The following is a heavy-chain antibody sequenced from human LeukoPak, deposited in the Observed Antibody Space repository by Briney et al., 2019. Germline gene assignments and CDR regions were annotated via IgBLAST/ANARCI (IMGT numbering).Heavy chain of an antibody. CDR3: ARDAIAAADRFDY. V-gene: IGHV3-53*01. CDR1: GFTVSSNY. J-gene: IGHJ4*02. Sequence: GGSLRLSCAASGFTVSSNYMSWVRQAPGKGLEWVSVIYSGGSTYYADSVKGRFIISRDNSKNTLYLQMNSLRAEDTAVYYCARDAIAAADRFDYWGQGTLVTVSS. D-gene: IGHD6-13*01. CDR2: IYSGGST.